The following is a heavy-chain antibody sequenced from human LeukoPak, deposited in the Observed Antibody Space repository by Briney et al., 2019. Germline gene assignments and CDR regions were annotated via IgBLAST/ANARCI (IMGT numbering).Heavy chain of an antibody. Sequence: EASETLSLTCAVSGGSISSGGYSWSWIRQPPGKGLEWVSAISGSGGSTYYADSVKGRITISRDNSKNTLYLQMNSLRAEDTAVYYCAKVYLVVVVSMVDYWGQGTLVTVSS. CDR2: ISGSGGST. CDR1: GGSISSGGYS. J-gene: IGHJ4*02. CDR3: AKVYLVVVVSMVDY. V-gene: IGHV3-23*01. D-gene: IGHD3-22*01.